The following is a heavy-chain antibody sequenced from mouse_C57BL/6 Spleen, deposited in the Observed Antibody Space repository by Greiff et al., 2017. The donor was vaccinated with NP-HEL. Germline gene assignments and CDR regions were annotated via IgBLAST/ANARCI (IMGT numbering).Heavy chain of an antibody. CDR2: IWTGGGT. V-gene: IGHV2-9-1*01. CDR1: GFSLTSYA. Sequence: VHLVESGPGLVAPSQSLSITCTVSGFSLTSYAISWVRQPPGKGLEWLGVIWTGGGTNYNSALKSRLSISKDNSKSQVFLKMNSLQTDDTARYYCARGDDYDYYAMDYWGQGTSVTVSS. CDR3: ARGDDYDYYAMDY. J-gene: IGHJ4*01. D-gene: IGHD2-4*01.